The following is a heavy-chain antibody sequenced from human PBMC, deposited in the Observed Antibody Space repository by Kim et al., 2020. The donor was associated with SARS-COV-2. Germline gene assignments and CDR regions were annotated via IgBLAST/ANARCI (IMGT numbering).Heavy chain of an antibody. D-gene: IGHD4-17*01. V-gene: IGHV3-30-3*01. J-gene: IGHJ4*02. Sequence: GRSLRLSCAASGFTFSSYAMHWVRQAPGKGLEWVAVISYDGSNKYYADSVKGRFTISRDNSKNTLYLQMNSLRAEDTAVYYCARATTTVVTPPDYWGQGTLVTVSS. CDR2: ISYDGSNK. CDR1: GFTFSSYA. CDR3: ARATTTVVTPPDY.